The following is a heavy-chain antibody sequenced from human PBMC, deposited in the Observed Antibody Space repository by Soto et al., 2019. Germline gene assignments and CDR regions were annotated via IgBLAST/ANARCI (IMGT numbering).Heavy chain of an antibody. Sequence: EVQLLESGGDLKQPGGSLRLSCVASGLTFGSRAMTWVRQAPGEGLQWVSTITDTGGDAKYADSVRGRFVISRDNSKKTLYLQMTSLTAEDSAMYYCAIGSTDSYPWSRIFDFWGRGTLVTVSS. CDR2: ITDTGGDA. D-gene: IGHD3-3*01. J-gene: IGHJ4*02. V-gene: IGHV3-23*01. CDR1: GLTFGSRA. CDR3: AIGSTDSYPWSRIFDF.